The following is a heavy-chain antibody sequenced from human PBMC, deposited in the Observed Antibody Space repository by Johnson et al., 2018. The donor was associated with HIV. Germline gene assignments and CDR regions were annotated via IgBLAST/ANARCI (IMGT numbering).Heavy chain of an antibody. J-gene: IGHJ3*02. Sequence: QVQLVESGGGVVQPGRSLRLSCAASGFTFSSYAMHWVRQAPGKGLEWVAVISYDGSNKYYADSVTGRFTFSRDNSKNTLYLQMNSLRAEDTAVYYCARGGGYSIAAPSDAFDIWGQGTMVTVSS. CDR1: GFTFSSYA. V-gene: IGHV3-30-3*01. D-gene: IGHD6-6*01. CDR3: ARGGGYSIAAPSDAFDI. CDR2: ISYDGSNK.